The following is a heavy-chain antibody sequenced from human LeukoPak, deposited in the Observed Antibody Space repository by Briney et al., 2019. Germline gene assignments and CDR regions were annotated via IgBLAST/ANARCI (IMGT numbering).Heavy chain of an antibody. V-gene: IGHV3-23*01. CDR2: ISADTTAT. Sequence: GGSLRLSCAASEFTFIDYAMSWVRQAPGKGLEWVSAISADTTATYYADSVKGRFTISRDNSRNILYLQMSSLRAEDTAIYYCARGSYGDYDFWGQGTLVPVSS. D-gene: IGHD4-17*01. CDR1: EFTFIDYA. CDR3: ARGSYGDYDF. J-gene: IGHJ4*02.